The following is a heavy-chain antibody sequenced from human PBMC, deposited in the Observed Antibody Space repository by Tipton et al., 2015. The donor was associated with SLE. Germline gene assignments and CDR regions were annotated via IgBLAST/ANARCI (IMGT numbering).Heavy chain of an antibody. CDR3: ARISSGNYCLDY. Sequence: QLVQSGGGLVKPGGSLRLSCAVSGFTFSGYYMSWIRQAPGKGLEWVSQISSSAITTYYADSVKGRFTVSRDNARNSLYLQMNSLRVEDTAVYHCARISSGNYCLDYWGQGTLVTVSS. CDR2: ISSSAITT. CDR1: GFTFSGYY. V-gene: IGHV3-11*04. D-gene: IGHD3-10*01. J-gene: IGHJ4*02.